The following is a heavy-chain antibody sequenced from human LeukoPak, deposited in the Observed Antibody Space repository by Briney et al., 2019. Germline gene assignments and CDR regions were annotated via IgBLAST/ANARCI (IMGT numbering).Heavy chain of an antibody. CDR2: IKQDGGEK. CDR3: ARDQGYCTSATCRGDAFDV. D-gene: IGHD2-2*01. J-gene: IGHJ3*01. V-gene: IGHV3-7*01. CDR1: GFTFTTYG. Sequence: GGSLRLSCAASGFTFTTYGMTWVRQAPGKGLEWVAKIKQDGGEKYYVDSVKGRFTISRDNAKNSLSLQMNSLRAEDTAVYYCARDQGYCTSATCRGDAFDVWGQGSMVSVSS.